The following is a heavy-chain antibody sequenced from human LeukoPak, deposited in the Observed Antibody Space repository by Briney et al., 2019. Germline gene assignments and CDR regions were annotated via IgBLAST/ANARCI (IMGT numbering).Heavy chain of an antibody. J-gene: IGHJ5*02. CDR1: GYNFTSSW. Sequence: GESLKISCKGSGYNFTSSWIDWVRQMPGKGLEWMGIIYPGDSDTRYSPSFQGQVTISADKSISTAYLQWSSLKASDTAMYYCARQGYNYGSGSEYNRFDPWGQGTLVTVSS. CDR3: ARQGYNYGSGSEYNRFDP. V-gene: IGHV5-51*01. D-gene: IGHD3-10*01. CDR2: IYPGDSDT.